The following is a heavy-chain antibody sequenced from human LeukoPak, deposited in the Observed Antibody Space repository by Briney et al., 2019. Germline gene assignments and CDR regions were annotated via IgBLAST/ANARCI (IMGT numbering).Heavy chain of an antibody. V-gene: IGHV3-43*02. Sequence: GGSLRLSCAASGFTFDDYAMHWVRQAPGKGLEWVSLISGDGGSTYYADSVKGRFTISRDNSKNSLYLQMNSLRTEDTALYYCAKDAHYYDSSGYYPDWGQGALVTVSS. D-gene: IGHD3-22*01. CDR2: ISGDGGST. CDR3: AKDAHYYDSSGYYPD. CDR1: GFTFDDYA. J-gene: IGHJ4*02.